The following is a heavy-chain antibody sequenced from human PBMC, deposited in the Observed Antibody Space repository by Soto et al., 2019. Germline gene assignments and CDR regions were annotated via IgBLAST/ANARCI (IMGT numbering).Heavy chain of an antibody. CDR2: MNPNSGNT. J-gene: IGHJ4*02. Sequence: ASVKVSCKASGYTFTSYDINWVRQATGQGLEWMGWMNPNSGNTGYAQKFQGRVTMTRNTSISTAYMELSSLRSEDTAVYYCARGPVTSPGVPFDYWGQGTLVTVSS. D-gene: IGHD4-4*01. CDR3: ARGPVTSPGVPFDY. V-gene: IGHV1-8*01. CDR1: GYTFTSYD.